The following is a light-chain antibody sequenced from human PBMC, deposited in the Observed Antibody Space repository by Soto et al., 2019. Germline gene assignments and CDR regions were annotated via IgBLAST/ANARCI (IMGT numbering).Light chain of an antibody. Sequence: EIVMTQSPATLSVSPGERATLSCRASQSLNRDLAWYQQRPGQSPRLLIYDASNRATGVPARFSGSGSGTDFTLTVSSLEPEDFALYYCQQRSNWPPEITFGQGTRLEIK. CDR2: DAS. J-gene: IGKJ5*01. CDR3: QQRSNWPPEIT. V-gene: IGKV3-11*01. CDR1: QSLNRD.